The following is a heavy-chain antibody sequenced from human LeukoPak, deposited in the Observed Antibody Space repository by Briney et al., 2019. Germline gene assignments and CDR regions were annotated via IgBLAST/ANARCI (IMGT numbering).Heavy chain of an antibody. CDR1: GGSISSSNYY. CDR3: ARVRYSSGCLDG. Sequence: SETLSLTCSVSGGSISSSNYYWSWIRQPAGKGLEWIGRIYTSESTNYNPSLKSRVTISVDTSRNQFSLKLSSVTAADTAVYYCARVRYSSGCLDGWGQGTLVTVSS. CDR2: IYTSEST. D-gene: IGHD6-19*01. V-gene: IGHV4-61*02. J-gene: IGHJ4*02.